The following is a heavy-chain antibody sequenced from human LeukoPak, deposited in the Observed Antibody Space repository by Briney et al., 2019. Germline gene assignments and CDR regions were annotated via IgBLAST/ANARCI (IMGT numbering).Heavy chain of an antibody. V-gene: IGHV3-30*02. CDR2: IRYDRSNK. Sequence: PGGSLRLSCAASGFTFSSYGMHWVRQAPGKGLEWVTFIRYDRSNKYYADSVKGRFTISRDNSKNTLYLQMNSLRAEDTAVYYCAKDLRGPLDAFDIWGQGTMVTVSS. CDR1: GFTFSSYG. CDR3: AKDLRGPLDAFDI. J-gene: IGHJ3*02.